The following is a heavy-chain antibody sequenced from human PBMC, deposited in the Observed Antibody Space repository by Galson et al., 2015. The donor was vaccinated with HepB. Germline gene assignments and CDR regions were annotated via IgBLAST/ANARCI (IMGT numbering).Heavy chain of an antibody. V-gene: IGHV3-7*03. CDR2: INADESYK. D-gene: IGHD6-19*01. Sequence: SLRLSCAASGFTSSDYWMTWVRQAPGKGLEWAAHINADESYKDYVDSVKGRFTISRDNARNSLYLQMDSLRADDTAVYYCARDLGWFHFDCWGQGSLVAVSS. CDR1: GFTSSDYW. CDR3: ARDLGWFHFDC. J-gene: IGHJ4*02.